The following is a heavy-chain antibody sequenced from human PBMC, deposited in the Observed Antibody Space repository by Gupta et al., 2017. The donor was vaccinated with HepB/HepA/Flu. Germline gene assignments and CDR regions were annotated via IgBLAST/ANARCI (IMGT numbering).Heavy chain of an antibody. J-gene: IGHJ6*02. CDR1: GFTFRSYA. CDR3: ARDLESYSSGSNSYYYYGMDV. V-gene: IGHV3-64*01. Sequence: EVQLVESGGGLVQPGGSLRLSCAASGFTFRSYAMHWVRQAPGKGLEYVSAISSNGGSTYCANSVKGRFTISRDNSKNTLYLQMGSLRAEDMAVYYCARDLESYSSGSNSYYYYGMDVWGQGTTVTVSS. CDR2: ISSNGGST. D-gene: IGHD6-19*01.